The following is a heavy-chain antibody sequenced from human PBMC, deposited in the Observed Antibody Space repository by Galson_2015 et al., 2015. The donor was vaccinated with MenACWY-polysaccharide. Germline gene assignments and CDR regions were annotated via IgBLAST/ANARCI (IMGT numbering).Heavy chain of an antibody. D-gene: IGHD2-21*02. J-gene: IGHJ4*02. V-gene: IGHV3-33*01. Sequence: SLRLSCAASGFTFRNYGMHWVRQAPGKGLEWVAIIYYDGSDKYYADSVKGRFTISRDNSRNTLYLQMNSLRVEDTAIYYCASGRAPNGDASLTYFDYWGQGTLVTVSP. CDR1: GFTFRNYG. CDR2: IYYDGSDK. CDR3: ASGRAPNGDASLTYFDY.